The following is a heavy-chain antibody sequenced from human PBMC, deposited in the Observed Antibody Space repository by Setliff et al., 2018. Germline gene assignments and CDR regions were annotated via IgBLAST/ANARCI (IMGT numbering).Heavy chain of an antibody. CDR1: GESFSGYF. CDR2: ISHSGNA. V-gene: IGHV4-34*01. Sequence: SETLSLTCAVYGESFSGYFWSWIRQTPEKGLEWIGEISHSGNANYNPSFKSRVTISIDTSKNQFSLKVNSVTAADTAVYFCARVLVLGYNWFDPWGQGTLVTVSS. D-gene: IGHD3-10*01. CDR3: ARVLVLGYNWFDP. J-gene: IGHJ5*02.